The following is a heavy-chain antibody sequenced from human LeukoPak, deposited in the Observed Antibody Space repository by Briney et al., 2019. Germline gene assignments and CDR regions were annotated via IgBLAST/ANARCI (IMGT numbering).Heavy chain of an antibody. CDR1: GFTSDDFG. D-gene: IGHD2-2*01. V-gene: IGHV3-20*04. J-gene: IGHJ6*03. Sequence: PGGSLRLSCAVSGFTSDDFGMSWARQSAGKGVEWGSGFSWNGGSTGYGDSVKGRFTISRDNAKKTLYLQMNSLRAEDTALYYCARAALVVVPPYYYYMDVWGKGTTVSVSS. CDR3: ARAALVVVPPYYYYMDV. CDR2: FSWNGGST.